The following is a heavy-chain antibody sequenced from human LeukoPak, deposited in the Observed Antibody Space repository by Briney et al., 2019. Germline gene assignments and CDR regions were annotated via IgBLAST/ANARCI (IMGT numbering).Heavy chain of an antibody. CDR3: ALLLPQGAGDFFDY. CDR2: IYYSGST. V-gene: IGHV4-59*12. D-gene: IGHD2-15*01. Sequence: SETLSLTCTVSGGSISSYYWSWIRQPPGKGLEWIGYIYYSGSTNYNPSLKSRVTISVDTSKNQFSLKLSSVTAADTAVYYCALLLPQGAGDFFDYWGQGTLVTVSS. CDR1: GGSISSYY. J-gene: IGHJ4*02.